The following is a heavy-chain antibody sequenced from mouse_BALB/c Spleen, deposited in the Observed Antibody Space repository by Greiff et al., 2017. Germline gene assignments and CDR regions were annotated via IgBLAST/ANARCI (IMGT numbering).Heavy chain of an antibody. D-gene: IGHD1-2*01. CDR2: IWAGGST. Sequence: QVQLQQSGPGLVAPSQSLSITCTVSGFSLTSYGVHWVRQPPGKGLEWLGVIWAGGSTNYNSALMSRLSISKDNSKSQVFLKMNSLQTDDTAMYYCAREGYYGPFAYWGQGTLVTVSA. CDR3: AREGYYGPFAY. V-gene: IGHV2-9*02. J-gene: IGHJ3*01. CDR1: GFSLTSYG.